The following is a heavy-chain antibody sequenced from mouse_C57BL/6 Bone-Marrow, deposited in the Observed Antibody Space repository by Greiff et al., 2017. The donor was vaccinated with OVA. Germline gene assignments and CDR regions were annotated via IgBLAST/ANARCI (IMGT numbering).Heavy chain of an antibody. D-gene: IGHD1-1*01. Sequence: EVQLQQPGAELVKPGASVKLSCTASGFNIKDYYMHWVKQRPEQGLEWIGRIDPEDGETKYAPKFQGKATLTADTSSNTAYLQLSSLTSEDTAIYYCARFYGSSYDGYFDVWGTGTTVTVSS. J-gene: IGHJ1*03. CDR2: IDPEDGET. CDR1: GFNIKDYY. V-gene: IGHV14-2*01. CDR3: ARFYGSSYDGYFDV.